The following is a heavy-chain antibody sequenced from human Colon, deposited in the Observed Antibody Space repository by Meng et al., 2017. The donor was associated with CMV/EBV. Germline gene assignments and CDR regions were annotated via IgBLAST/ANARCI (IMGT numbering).Heavy chain of an antibody. CDR3: AKDVVVVPAASSYYYGMDF. J-gene: IGHJ6*02. V-gene: IGHV3-30*02. CDR2: IRYDGSNE. Sequence: GESLKISCAASGFTFSSYGMHWVRQAPGKGLEWVAFIRYDGSNEYYADSVKGRFTISRDNSMNPLYLQMNSLRAEDTAVYYCAKDVVVVPAASSYYYGMDFWGQGTPVTVSS. D-gene: IGHD2-2*01. CDR1: GFTFSSYG.